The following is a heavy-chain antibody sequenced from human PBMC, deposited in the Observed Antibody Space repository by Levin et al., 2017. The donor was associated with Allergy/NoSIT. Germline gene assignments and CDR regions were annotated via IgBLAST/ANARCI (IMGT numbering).Heavy chain of an antibody. D-gene: IGHD6-13*01. V-gene: IGHV3-23*01. J-gene: IGHJ4*02. CDR1: GITFSSYA. CDR3: AKAPYGGIGAAGTRSPFDY. Sequence: GESLKISCAASGITFSSYAMSWVRQAPGKGLEWVSVISGSGGSTYYADSVKGRFTISRDNSKNTLFLQMSSLRGEDTAVYYCAKAPYGGIGAAGTRSPFDYWGQGTLVTVSS. CDR2: ISGSGGST.